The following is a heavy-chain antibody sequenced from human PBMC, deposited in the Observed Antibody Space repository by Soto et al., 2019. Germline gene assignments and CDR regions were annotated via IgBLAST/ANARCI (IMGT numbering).Heavy chain of an antibody. V-gene: IGHV3-21*01. CDR1: RFTFSSYS. D-gene: IGHD2-15*01. CDR3: VRNWLATREFHY. J-gene: IGHJ4*02. Sequence: PGGSLRLSCAASRFTFSSYSMNWVRQAPGKGLEWVSSLSSSSGHIYYADSVKGRFTISRDNAKNSLYLQMNSLRAEDTAVYYCVRNWLATREFHYSGQGTLVTVSS. CDR2: LSSSSGHI.